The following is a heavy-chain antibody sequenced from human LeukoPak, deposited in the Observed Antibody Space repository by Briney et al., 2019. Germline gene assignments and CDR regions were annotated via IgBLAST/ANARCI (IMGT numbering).Heavy chain of an antibody. J-gene: IGHJ4*02. CDR2: SSSNGGST. Sequence: PGGSLRLSCAASGFTFSSYAMHWVRQAPGKGLEYVSASSSNGGSTYYANSVKGRFTISRDNSKNTLYLQMGSLRAEDMAVYYCARAHGAYYGSGSYYRSYFDYWGQGTLVTVSS. V-gene: IGHV3-64*01. D-gene: IGHD3-10*01. CDR3: ARAHGAYYGSGSYYRSYFDY. CDR1: GFTFSSYA.